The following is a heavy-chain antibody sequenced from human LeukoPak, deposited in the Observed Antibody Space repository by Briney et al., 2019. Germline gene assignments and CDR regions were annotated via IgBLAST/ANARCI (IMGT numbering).Heavy chain of an antibody. V-gene: IGHV3-48*03. CDR3: AKSQITMILVVIALGY. Sequence: GGSLRLSCAASGFTFSSYEMNWVRQAPGKGLERVSYISSSGSTTYYADFVKGRFTISRDNSENTLYLQMNSLRAEDTAVYYCAKSQITMILVVIALGYWGQGTLVTVSS. CDR1: GFTFSSYE. J-gene: IGHJ4*02. CDR2: ISSSGSTT. D-gene: IGHD3-22*01.